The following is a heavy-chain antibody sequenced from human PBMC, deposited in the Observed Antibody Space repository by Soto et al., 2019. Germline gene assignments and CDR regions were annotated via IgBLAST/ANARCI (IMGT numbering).Heavy chain of an antibody. D-gene: IGHD3-3*01. J-gene: IGHJ4*02. CDR1: GGSISSGDYY. Sequence: QVQLQESGPGLVKPSQTLSLTCTVSGGSISSGDYYWSWIRQPPGQGLEWIGYIHHNGNTYYRPSLKSRVIMSADRSENQFSLRLTSVTAADTAVYYCARGPPGPDPGFLYWGLGTLVTVSS. V-gene: IGHV4-30-4*08. CDR3: ARGPPGPDPGFLY. CDR2: IHHNGNT.